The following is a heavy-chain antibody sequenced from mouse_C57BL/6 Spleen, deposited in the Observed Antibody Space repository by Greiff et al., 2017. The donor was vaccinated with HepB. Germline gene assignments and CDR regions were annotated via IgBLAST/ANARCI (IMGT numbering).Heavy chain of an antibody. D-gene: IGHD2-2*01. Sequence: EVQLQQSGPGLVKPSQSLSLTCSVTGYSITSGYYWNWIRQFPGNKLEWMGYISYDGSNNYNPSLKNRISITRDTSKNQFFLKLNSVTTEDTATYYCASGGPSTMGTSYYYAMDYWGQGTSVTVSS. CDR2: ISYDGSN. CDR3: ASGGPSTMGTSYYYAMDY. J-gene: IGHJ4*01. CDR1: GYSITSGYY. V-gene: IGHV3-6*01.